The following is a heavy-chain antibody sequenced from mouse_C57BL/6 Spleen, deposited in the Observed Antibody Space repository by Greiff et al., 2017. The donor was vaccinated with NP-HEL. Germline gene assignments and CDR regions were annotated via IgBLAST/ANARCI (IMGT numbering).Heavy chain of an antibody. V-gene: IGHV2-2*01. CDR1: GFSLTSYG. Sequence: QVQLKESGPGLVQPSQSLSITCTVSGFSLTSYGVHWVRQSPGKGLEWLGVIWSGGSTDYNAAFIYRLSISKDNSKSQVFFKMNSLQADDTAIYYCAREVVPYYFDYWGQGTTLTVSS. CDR2: IWSGGST. J-gene: IGHJ2*01. D-gene: IGHD1-1*01. CDR3: AREVVPYYFDY.